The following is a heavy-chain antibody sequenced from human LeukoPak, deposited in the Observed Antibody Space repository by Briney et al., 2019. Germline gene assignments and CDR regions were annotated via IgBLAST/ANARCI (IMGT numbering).Heavy chain of an antibody. V-gene: IGHV1-46*01. CDR2: INPSGGST. CDR3: ARDLGPYNQDY. CDR1: GYTFTSYY. Sequence: GASVKVSCKASGYTFTSYYMHWARQAPGQGLEWMGIINPSGGSTSYAQKFQGRVTMTRDTSTSTVHMELSRLRSEDTAVYYCARDLGPYNQDYWGQGTLVTGSS. D-gene: IGHD1-14*01. J-gene: IGHJ4*02.